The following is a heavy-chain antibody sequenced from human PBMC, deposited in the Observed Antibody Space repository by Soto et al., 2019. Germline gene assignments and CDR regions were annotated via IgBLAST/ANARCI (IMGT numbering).Heavy chain of an antibody. CDR1: GGSISTYY. J-gene: IGHJ5*02. CDR2: VHYSGTT. D-gene: IGHD3-3*01. V-gene: IGHV4-59*01. Sequence: QVQLQESGPGLVKPSETLSLTCTVSGGSISTYYWAWIRQPPGKGLEWIGYVHYSGTTNYNPSLKTRVTMSVDTSKSQFSLKLRAVTAADTAVYYCARGKTIGPWGQGTLVTVSS. CDR3: ARGKTIGP.